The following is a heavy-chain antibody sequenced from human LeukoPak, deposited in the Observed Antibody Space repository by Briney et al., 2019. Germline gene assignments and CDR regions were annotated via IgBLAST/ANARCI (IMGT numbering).Heavy chain of an antibody. J-gene: IGHJ6*03. CDR1: GVSISTYY. V-gene: IGHV4-59*01. CDR2: IFYTGIT. Sequence: PSETLSLTSSVSGVSISTYYWNWIRPPPGKGLGWIGYIFYTGITNYNPSLKTRVTMSVDTSKNQFSLKMSSVTAAPTAGYYCGRRRTGYPPGYYYYMDVWGKGATFTVSS. D-gene: IGHD3/OR15-3a*01. CDR3: GRRRTGYPPGYYYYMDV.